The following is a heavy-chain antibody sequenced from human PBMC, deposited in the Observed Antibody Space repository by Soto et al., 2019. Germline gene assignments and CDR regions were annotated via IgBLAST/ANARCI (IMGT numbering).Heavy chain of an antibody. V-gene: IGHV3-30*18. CDR2: ISYDGSNK. D-gene: IGHD6-25*01. J-gene: IGHJ6*02. CDR3: AKDLAARNYGMDV. Sequence: QVQLVESGGGVVQPGRSLRLSCAASGFTFSSYGMHWVRQAPGKGLEWVAVISYDGSNKYYADSVKGRFTISRDNSKNTLYLKMNSLRAEDTAVYYCAKDLAARNYGMDVWGQGTTVTVSS. CDR1: GFTFSSYG.